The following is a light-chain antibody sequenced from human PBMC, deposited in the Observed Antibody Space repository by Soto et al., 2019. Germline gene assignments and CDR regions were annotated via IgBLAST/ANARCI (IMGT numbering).Light chain of an antibody. V-gene: IGLV2-23*01. CDR1: SNDVGGYNL. J-gene: IGLJ1*01. CDR2: EGT. Sequence: QSGLTQPASVSLSPRQSIIISCSGSSNDVGGYNLVSWYQHHPDKAPKVIIYEGTKRPSGLSTRFSGSKSGNTASLTISGLQAEDEADYYCCSYAGGRTYVFGSGTKVTVL. CDR3: CSYAGGRTYV.